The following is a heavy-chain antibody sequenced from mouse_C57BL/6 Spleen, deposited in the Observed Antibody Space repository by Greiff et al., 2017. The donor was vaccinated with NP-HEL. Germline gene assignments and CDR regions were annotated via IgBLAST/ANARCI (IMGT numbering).Heavy chain of an antibody. D-gene: IGHD3-3*01. Sequence: EVLLVESGGGLVKPGGSLKLSCAASGFTFSDYGMHWVRQAPEKGLEWVAYISSGSSTIYYADTVKGRFTISRVNAKNTLFLQRISLRSEDTSVYYCARGRDYYAMDYWGQGTSVTVSS. CDR1: GFTFSDYG. CDR3: ARGRDYYAMDY. V-gene: IGHV5-17*01. J-gene: IGHJ4*01. CDR2: ISSGSSTI.